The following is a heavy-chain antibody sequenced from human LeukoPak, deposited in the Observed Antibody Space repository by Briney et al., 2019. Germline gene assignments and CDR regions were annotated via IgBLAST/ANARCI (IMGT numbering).Heavy chain of an antibody. J-gene: IGHJ4*02. CDR1: GFTFSSYW. CDR3: AKETASDFGGAVDY. Sequence: PGGSLRLSCAASGFTFSSYWMSWVRQAPGKGLEWVANIKQDGSEKYYVDSVKGRFTISRDSSKNTLYLQMNSLRAEDTAVYYCAKETASDFGGAVDYWGQGTLVTVSS. CDR2: IKQDGSEK. D-gene: IGHD3-10*01. V-gene: IGHV3-7*03.